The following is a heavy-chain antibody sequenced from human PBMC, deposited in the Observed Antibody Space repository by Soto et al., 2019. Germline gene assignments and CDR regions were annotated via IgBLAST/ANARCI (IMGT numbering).Heavy chain of an antibody. J-gene: IGHJ5*02. D-gene: IGHD6-13*01. CDR1: GFTFSSYA. CDR3: AKVGGPYSSSWSNWFDP. Sequence: PGGSLRLSCAASGFTFSSYAMSWVRQAPGKGLEWVSAISGSGGSTYYADSVKGRFTISRDNSKNTLYLQMNSLRAEDTAVYYCAKVGGPYSSSWSNWFDPWGQGTLVTVSS. V-gene: IGHV3-23*01. CDR2: ISGSGGST.